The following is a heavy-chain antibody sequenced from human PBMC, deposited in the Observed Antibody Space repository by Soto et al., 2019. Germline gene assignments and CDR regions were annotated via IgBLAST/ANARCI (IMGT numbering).Heavy chain of an antibody. CDR2: ISPMFGAA. CDR1: GGTFNTYA. CDR3: AREVQVHTPAFVY. V-gene: IGHV1-69*19. J-gene: IGHJ4*02. Sequence: QVQLVQSGAEMKKPGSSVKVSCQSSGGTFNTYAMNWVRQAPGQGPEWMGDISPMFGAANYATKFQGRVTSSADEWRGTSYMQLRILTSEDTTLYFCAREVQVHTPAFVYWGQGTLVTVSS. D-gene: IGHD3-10*01.